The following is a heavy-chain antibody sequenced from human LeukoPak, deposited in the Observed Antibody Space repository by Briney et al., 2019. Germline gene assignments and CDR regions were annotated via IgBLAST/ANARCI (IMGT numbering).Heavy chain of an antibody. CDR1: GYTFTGYY. V-gene: IGHV1-2*02. CDR3: ARVAEWELLDFDY. Sequence: ASVKVSCKASGYTFTGYYMHWVRQAPGQGLEWMGWINPNSGGTNYAQKFQGRVTMTRDTSISTAYMELSRLRSDDTAVYYCARVAEWELLDFDYWGQGTLVTVSS. D-gene: IGHD1-26*01. CDR2: INPNSGGT. J-gene: IGHJ4*02.